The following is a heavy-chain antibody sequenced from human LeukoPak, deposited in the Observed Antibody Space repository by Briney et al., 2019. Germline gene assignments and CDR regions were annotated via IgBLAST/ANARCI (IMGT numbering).Heavy chain of an antibody. J-gene: IGHJ4*02. V-gene: IGHV3-23*01. CDR2: ISGSGGST. CDR3: AKVGYSGYENFDY. CDR1: GFTFSSYA. D-gene: IGHD5-12*01. Sequence: GGSLRLSCAASGFTFSSYAMSWVRQAPGKGLEWVSAISGSGGSTYYADSVKGRLTISRDNSKNTLYLQMNSLRAEDTAVYYCAKVGYSGYENFDYWGQGTLVTVSS.